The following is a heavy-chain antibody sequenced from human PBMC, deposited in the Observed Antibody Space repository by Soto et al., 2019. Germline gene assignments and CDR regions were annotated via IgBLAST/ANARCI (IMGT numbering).Heavy chain of an antibody. J-gene: IGHJ6*02. CDR1: GFTFSSYW. V-gene: IGHV3-74*01. CDR3: ARALAYYGMDV. CDR2: SNSDGSST. Sequence: GGSLRLSCEASGFTFSSYWMHWVRQAPGMGLVWVSRSNSDGSSTSYADSVKGRFTISRDNAKNTLYLQMNSLRADDTAVYYCARALAYYGMDVWGQGTTVTVSS.